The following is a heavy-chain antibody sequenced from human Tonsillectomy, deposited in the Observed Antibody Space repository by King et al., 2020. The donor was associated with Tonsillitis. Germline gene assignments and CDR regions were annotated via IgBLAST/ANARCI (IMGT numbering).Heavy chain of an antibody. V-gene: IGHV3-23*03. D-gene: IGHD3-16*02. CDR1: GFTFSSYA. J-gene: IGHJ4*02. Sequence: VQLVESGGGLVQPGGSLRLSCAASGFTFSSYAMNWVRQAPGKGLEWVSIIYSGGIGTYYADSVKGRFTISRDNSKNTLYLQMNSLRAEDTAIYYCAKDGRSFVDDVWGSYPGLGYYFDYWGQGTLVTVSS. CDR3: AKDGRSFVDDVWGSYPGLGYYFDY. CDR2: IYSGGIGT.